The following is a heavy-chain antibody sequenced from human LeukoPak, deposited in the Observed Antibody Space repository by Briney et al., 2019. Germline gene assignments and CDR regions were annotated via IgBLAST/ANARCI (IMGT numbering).Heavy chain of an antibody. D-gene: IGHD4-17*01. J-gene: IGHJ3*02. CDR1: GFTFSSYE. Sequence: GGSLRLSCAASGFTFSSYEMNRVRQAPGKGLEWVSYISSSGSTIYYADSVKGRFTISRDNAKNSLYLQMNSLRAEDTAVYYCAKVLGDYDAFDIWGQGTMVTVSS. V-gene: IGHV3-48*03. CDR2: ISSSGSTI. CDR3: AKVLGDYDAFDI.